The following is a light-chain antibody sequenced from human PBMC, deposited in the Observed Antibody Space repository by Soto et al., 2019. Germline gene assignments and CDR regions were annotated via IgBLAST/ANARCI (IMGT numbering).Light chain of an antibody. J-gene: IGLJ2*01. CDR2: EVN. Sequence: QLVLTQPPSASGSPGQSVTISCTGTRSDIGGYNYVSWYQQNPGKAPKLMIYEVNKRPSGVPDRFSGSKSGNTASLTVSGLQAEDEADYYCSSYAGSNILFGGGTKVTVL. V-gene: IGLV2-8*01. CDR1: RSDIGGYNY. CDR3: SSYAGSNIL.